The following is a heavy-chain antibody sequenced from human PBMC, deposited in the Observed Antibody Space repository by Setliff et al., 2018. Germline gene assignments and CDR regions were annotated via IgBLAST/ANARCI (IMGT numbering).Heavy chain of an antibody. CDR3: ARSPALLGIVYLDP. Sequence: ASVKVSCKASGDSFSNYAISWVRQPPGQGLEWMGGLIPMFGTPGYAQKFQDRVTITTDESTSTAYMELNSLTSEDTAVYYCARSPALLGIVYLDPWGQGTRVTAPQ. D-gene: IGHD2-15*01. J-gene: IGHJ5*02. CDR2: LIPMFGTP. CDR1: GDSFSNYA. V-gene: IGHV1-69*05.